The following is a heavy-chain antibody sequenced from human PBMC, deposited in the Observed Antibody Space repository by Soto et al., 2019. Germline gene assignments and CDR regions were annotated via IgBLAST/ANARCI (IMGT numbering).Heavy chain of an antibody. CDR2: INPNSGGT. V-gene: IGHV1-2*04. J-gene: IGHJ4*02. D-gene: IGHD3-3*01. Sequence: WASVKVSCKASGYTFTGYYMHWVRQAPGQGLEWMGWINPNSGGTNYAQKFQGWVTMTRDTSISTAYMELSRLRSDDTAVYYCARGFRTRRITIFGVATGFDYWGQGTLVTVSS. CDR1: GYTFTGYY. CDR3: ARGFRTRRITIFGVATGFDY.